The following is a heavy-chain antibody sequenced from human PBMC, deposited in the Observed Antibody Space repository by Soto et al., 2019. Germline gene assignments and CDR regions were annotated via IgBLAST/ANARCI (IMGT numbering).Heavy chain of an antibody. J-gene: IGHJ4*02. D-gene: IGHD3-22*01. Sequence: EVQLVESGGGLVKPGGSLRLSCAASGFSFSSYSMNWVPQAPGKGLEWVSSISSRSSYIYYADSVKGRFTISRDNAKNSLYLQMNSLRAEDTAVYYCARLTSYDSSGDYCYWGQGTLVTVSS. V-gene: IGHV3-21*01. CDR1: GFSFSSYS. CDR3: ARLTSYDSSGDYCY. CDR2: ISSRSSYI.